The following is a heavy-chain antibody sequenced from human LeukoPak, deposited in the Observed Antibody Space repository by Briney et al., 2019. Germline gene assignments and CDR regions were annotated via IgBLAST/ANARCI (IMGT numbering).Heavy chain of an antibody. D-gene: IGHD3-10*01. CDR2: IYYNGNT. Sequence: PSETLSLTCSVSDGSINSYYWNWIRRPPGKGLEWIGYIYYNGNTNYSPSLKSRVTISVDTSKNQFSLKLSSVTAADTAVYYCASDYYYGSGSYRNWGQGTLVTVSS. CDR1: DGSINSYY. J-gene: IGHJ4*02. V-gene: IGHV4-59*01. CDR3: ASDYYYGSGSYRN.